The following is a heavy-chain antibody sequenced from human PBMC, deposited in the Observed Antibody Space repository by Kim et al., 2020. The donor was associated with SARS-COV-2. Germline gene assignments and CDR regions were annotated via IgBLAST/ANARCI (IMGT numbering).Heavy chain of an antibody. CDR3: ARGGAGWYADH. D-gene: IGHD6-19*01. CDR2: ISTYNGNT. CDR1: GYTFTSYG. Sequence: ASVKVSCKTSGYTFTSYGINWVRLAPGQGLEWMGWISTYNGNTNYAEEVQGRVTMTTETSTSTVYMELRSLRSDDTAVYYCARGGAGWYADHWGQGTLVT. V-gene: IGHV1-18*01. J-gene: IGHJ4*02.